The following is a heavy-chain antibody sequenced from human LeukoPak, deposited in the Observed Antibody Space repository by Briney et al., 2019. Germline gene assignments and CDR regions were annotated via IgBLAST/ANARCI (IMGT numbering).Heavy chain of an antibody. CDR2: INHSGST. V-gene: IGHV4-34*01. CDR3: ARGGPGYYYYYMDV. J-gene: IGHJ6*03. CDR1: GGSLSGYY. Sequence: PSETLSLTCAVYGGSLSGYYWSWIRQPPGKGLEWIGEINHSGSTNYNLSLKSRVTISVDTSKNQFSLKLSSVTAADTAVYYCARGGPGYYYYYMDVWGKGTTVTVSS.